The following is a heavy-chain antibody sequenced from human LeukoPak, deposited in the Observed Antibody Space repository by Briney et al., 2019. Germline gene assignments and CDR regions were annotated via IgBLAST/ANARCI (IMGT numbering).Heavy chain of an antibody. CDR3: ATGRQLGY. Sequence: PGGSLRLSCAASGFTFSSYWVSWVRQAPGKGLEWVANIKQDGSEKYYVDSVKGRFTISRDNAKNSLYLQMNSLRAEDTAVYYCATGRQLGYWGQGTLVTVSS. CDR1: GFTFSSYW. J-gene: IGHJ4*02. CDR2: IKQDGSEK. V-gene: IGHV3-7*03. D-gene: IGHD1-26*01.